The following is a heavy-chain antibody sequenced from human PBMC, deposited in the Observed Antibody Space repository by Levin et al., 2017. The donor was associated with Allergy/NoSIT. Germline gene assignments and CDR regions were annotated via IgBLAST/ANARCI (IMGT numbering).Heavy chain of an antibody. Sequence: GESLKISCAASGFIFSSYAMHWVRQAPGKGLEWVAVISYDGSNKNYADSVKGRFTISRDNSKNTVYLQMNSLRAEDTAVYYCARGSGTRVGYYYYYGMDVWGQGTTVTVSS. J-gene: IGHJ6*02. CDR1: GFIFSSYA. D-gene: IGHD1-26*01. CDR2: ISYDGSNK. V-gene: IGHV3-30*04. CDR3: ARGSGTRVGYYYYYGMDV.